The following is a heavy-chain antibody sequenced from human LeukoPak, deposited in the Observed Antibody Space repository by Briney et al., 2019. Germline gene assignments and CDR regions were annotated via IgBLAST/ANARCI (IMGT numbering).Heavy chain of an antibody. CDR2: ISSSGSTI. D-gene: IGHD2-21*01. CDR1: GFTFSDYY. J-gene: IGHJ4*02. V-gene: IGHV3-11*01. Sequence: GGSLRLSCAASGFTFSDYYRTWIRQAPGKGLEWISCISSSGSTIFYADSVKGRFTISRDKAKSSLFLQMNSLRAEDTAVYYCARVNRVSAIQEVDYCGQGTLVTVSS. CDR3: ARVNRVSAIQEVDY.